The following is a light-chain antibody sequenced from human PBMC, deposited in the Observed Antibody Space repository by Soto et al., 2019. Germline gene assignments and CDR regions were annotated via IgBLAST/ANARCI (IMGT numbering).Light chain of an antibody. J-gene: IGKJ4*01. CDR3: HQYNNWPLT. CDR2: GAS. Sequence: EIVMTQSPATLSVSPGEGATLSCRASQTVSSNLAWYQQKPGQAPRLLIYGASTRATGIPARFSGSGSGTAFTLTISSLQCEDFAVYYCHQYNNWPLTFGGGTKVEIK. V-gene: IGKV3-15*01. CDR1: QTVSSN.